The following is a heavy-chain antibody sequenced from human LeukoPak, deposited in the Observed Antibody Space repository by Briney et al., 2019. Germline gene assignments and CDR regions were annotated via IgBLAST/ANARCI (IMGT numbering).Heavy chain of an antibody. CDR2: ISTGSSYI. Sequence: GGSLRLSCAASGFTFSAYSMNWVRQAPGKGLEWVSSISTGSSYIYYADSVKGRFTISRENAKNSPYLQMNSLRAEDTAVYYCARDSTPYDSSGYCYDYWGQGTQVTVSS. CDR1: GFTFSAYS. J-gene: IGHJ4*02. CDR3: ARDSTPYDSSGYCYDY. V-gene: IGHV3-21*01. D-gene: IGHD3-22*01.